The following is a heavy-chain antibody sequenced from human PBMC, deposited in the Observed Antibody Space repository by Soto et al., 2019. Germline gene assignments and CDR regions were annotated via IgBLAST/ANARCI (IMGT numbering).Heavy chain of an antibody. D-gene: IGHD3-22*01. J-gene: IGHJ4*02. V-gene: IGHV4-39*01. Sequence: PSETLSLTCTVSGGSISSSSYYWGWIRQPPGKGLEWIGSIYYSGSTYYNPSLKSRVTISVDTSKNQFSLKLSSVTAADTAVYYCARRSPGEGFYDSSGYYYEFRGYFDYWGQGTLVTVSS. CDR1: GGSISSSSYY. CDR2: IYYSGST. CDR3: ARRSPGEGFYDSSGYYYEFRGYFDY.